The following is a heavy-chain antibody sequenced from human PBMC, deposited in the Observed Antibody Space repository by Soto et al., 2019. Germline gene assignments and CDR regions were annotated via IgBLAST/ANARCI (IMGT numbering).Heavy chain of an antibody. CDR1: GGSFSGYY. CDR2: INHSGST. Sequence: QVQLQQWGAGLLKPSETLSLTCAVYGGSFSGYYWSWIRQPPGKGLEWIGEINHSGSTNYNPSLKSRVTISVDTSKNPFSLKLSSGTAADTAVYYCARLALRFHGAFDIWGQGTMVTVSS. V-gene: IGHV4-34*01. J-gene: IGHJ3*02. CDR3: ARLALRFHGAFDI. D-gene: IGHD3-3*01.